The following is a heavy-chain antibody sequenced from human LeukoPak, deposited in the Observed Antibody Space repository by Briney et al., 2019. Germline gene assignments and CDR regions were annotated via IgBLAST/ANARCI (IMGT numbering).Heavy chain of an antibody. D-gene: IGHD6-6*01. V-gene: IGHV4-34*01. CDR3: ARGTSSIAARRRYYFDY. Sequence: SETLSLTCAVYGGSFSGYYWSWIRQPPGKGLEWIGEINHSGSTNYNPSLKSRVTISVDTSKNQFSLKLSSVTAADTAVYYCARGTSSIAARRRYYFDYWGQGTLVTVSS. J-gene: IGHJ4*02. CDR2: INHSGST. CDR1: GGSFSGYY.